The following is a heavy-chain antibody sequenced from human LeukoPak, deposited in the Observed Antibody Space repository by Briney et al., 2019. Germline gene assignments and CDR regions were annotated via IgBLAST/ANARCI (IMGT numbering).Heavy chain of an antibody. CDR2: IYTVGRT. CDR3: ARVLPPQYYYAMDV. J-gene: IGHJ6*02. V-gene: IGHV3-66*01. CDR1: GFTVDSNY. D-gene: IGHD2/OR15-2a*01. Sequence: PGGSLRLSCAASGFTVDSNYISWVRQAPGKGLEWASVIYTVGRTYYADSVKGRFTVSRDNSQNTVFLQMNSLRVEDTAVYYCARVLPPQYYYAMDVWGQGTTVTVSS.